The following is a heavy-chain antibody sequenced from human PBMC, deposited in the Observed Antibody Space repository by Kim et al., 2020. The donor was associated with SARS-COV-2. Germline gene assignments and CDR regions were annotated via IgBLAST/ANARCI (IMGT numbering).Heavy chain of an antibody. CDR1: GFSFGSYA. D-gene: IGHD6-25*01. CDR2: ISGGGGST. CDR3: AIDKAAGTVSYFYGMEV. V-gene: IGHV3-23*01. J-gene: IGHJ6*02. Sequence: GGSLRLSCAASGFSFGSYAMSWVRQAPGKGLEWVSAISGGGGSTHYADSVKGRFTISRDNSKNTVYLQMDSLRADDTAVYFCAIDKAAGTVSYFYGMEVWGHGTTVTLSS.